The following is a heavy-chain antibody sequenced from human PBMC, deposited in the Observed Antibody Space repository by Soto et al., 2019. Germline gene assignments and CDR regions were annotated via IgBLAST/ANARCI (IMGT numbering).Heavy chain of an antibody. D-gene: IGHD1-7*01. CDR2: IYSGGST. CDR1: GFTVSSNY. CDR3: ASLELTRIPSTP. V-gene: IGHV3-66*01. Sequence: PGGSMRLSCAASGFTVSSNYMSWVRQAPGKGLEWVSVIYSGGSTYYADSVKGRFTISRDNSKNTLYLQMNSLRAEDTAVYYCASLELTRIPSTPWGQGTLVTVSS. J-gene: IGHJ5*02.